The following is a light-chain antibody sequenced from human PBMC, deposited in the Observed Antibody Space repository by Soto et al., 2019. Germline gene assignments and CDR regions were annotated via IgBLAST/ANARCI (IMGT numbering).Light chain of an antibody. J-gene: IGKJ1*01. CDR2: GAS. Sequence: EIVLTQSPGTLSLSPGERATLSCRARQSVSSSYLAWYQQKSGQAPRLLIYGASSRATGIPDRFSGSGSGTDFTLTISRLDPEDFAVYYCQQYGSSFRTFGQGTKVDIK. V-gene: IGKV3-20*01. CDR3: QQYGSSFRT. CDR1: QSVSSSY.